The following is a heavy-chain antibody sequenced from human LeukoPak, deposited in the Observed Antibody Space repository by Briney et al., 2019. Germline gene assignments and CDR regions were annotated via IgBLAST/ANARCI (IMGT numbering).Heavy chain of an antibody. Sequence: PGVSLRLSCAASGFLVSSYSMHWVRQAPGKGLEFVSAISKNGENTYYANSVKGGFTISRDISKNTLYLQMGSLRPDDMAVYYCARVDSGSACASWGQGILVTVSS. CDR2: ISKNGENT. CDR3: ARVDSGSACAS. J-gene: IGHJ1*01. D-gene: IGHD6-19*01. CDR1: GFLVSSYS. V-gene: IGHV3-64*01.